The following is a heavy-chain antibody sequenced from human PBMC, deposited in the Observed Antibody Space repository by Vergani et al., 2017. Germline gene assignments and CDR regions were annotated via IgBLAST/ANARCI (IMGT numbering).Heavy chain of an antibody. V-gene: IGHV4-59*01. CDR2: IYYSGST. D-gene: IGHD5-12*01. CDR1: GGSISSYY. Sequence: QVQLQESGPGLVKPSETLSLTCTVSGGSISSYYWSWIRQPPGKGLEWIGYIYYSGSTNYNPSLKSRVTISVDTSKNQISLKLSSVTAADTAVYYCARDGGNSGYEYFDYWGQGTLVTVSS. J-gene: IGHJ4*02. CDR3: ARDGGNSGYEYFDY.